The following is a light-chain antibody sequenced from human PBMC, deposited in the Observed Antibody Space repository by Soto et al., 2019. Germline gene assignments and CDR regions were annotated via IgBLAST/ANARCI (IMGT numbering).Light chain of an antibody. CDR2: DVS. J-gene: IGLJ1*01. CDR3: SSYTSSSTPYV. Sequence: QSALTQPASVSGSPGQSITISCTGTSSDVGGYNYVSWYQQHPGKAPKLMIYDVSNRPSGVSNRFSGSKSGNTASLTISGLQAEDEAGYYCSSYTSSSTPYVFGTGTKVPVL. V-gene: IGLV2-14*01. CDR1: SSDVGGYNY.